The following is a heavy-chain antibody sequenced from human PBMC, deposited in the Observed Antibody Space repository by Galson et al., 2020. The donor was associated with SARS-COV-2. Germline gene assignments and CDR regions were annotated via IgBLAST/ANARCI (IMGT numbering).Heavy chain of an antibody. Sequence: ETSETLSLTCTFSGGSISSYYWSWIRQPPGKGLEWIGYINYSGSTNYNPSLKSRVTISVDTSKNQFSLKLSSVTAADTAVYYCASTLQDYYDSSGYYYSGGWVDPWGQGTLVTVSS. CDR1: GGSISSYY. CDR3: ASTLQDYYDSSGYYYSGGWVDP. D-gene: IGHD3-22*01. CDR2: INYSGST. J-gene: IGHJ5*02. V-gene: IGHV4-59*01.